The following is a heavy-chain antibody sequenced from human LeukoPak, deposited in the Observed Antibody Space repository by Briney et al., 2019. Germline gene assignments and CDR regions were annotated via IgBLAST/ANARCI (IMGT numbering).Heavy chain of an antibody. CDR3: ARGFLVRGVEYNWFDP. CDR1: GYTFTSYG. V-gene: IGHV1-18*01. J-gene: IGHJ5*02. D-gene: IGHD3-10*01. Sequence: GASVKVSCKASGYTFTSYGISWVRQAPGQGLEWMGWISAYNGNTNYAQKLQGRVTMTTDTSTSTAYMELRSLRSDDTAVYYCARGFLVRGVEYNWFDPWGQGTLVTVSS. CDR2: ISAYNGNT.